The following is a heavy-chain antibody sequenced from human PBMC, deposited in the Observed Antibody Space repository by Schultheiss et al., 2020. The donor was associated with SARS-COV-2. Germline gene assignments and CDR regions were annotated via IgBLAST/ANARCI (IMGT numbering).Heavy chain of an antibody. Sequence: GESLKISCAASGFTFSSFWMSWVRQAPGKGLQWVANIKQDGSEKYYADSVKGRFTISRDNSKNTLYLQMNSLRAEDTAVYYCARDNAYYDFWSGYPNPQTYGMDVWGQGTTVTVSS. J-gene: IGHJ6*02. V-gene: IGHV3-7*01. CDR3: ARDNAYYDFWSGYPNPQTYGMDV. D-gene: IGHD3-3*01. CDR2: IKQDGSEK. CDR1: GFTFSSFW.